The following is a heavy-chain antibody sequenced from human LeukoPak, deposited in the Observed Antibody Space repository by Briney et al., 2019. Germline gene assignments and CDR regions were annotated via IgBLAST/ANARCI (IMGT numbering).Heavy chain of an antibody. D-gene: IGHD2-2*02. J-gene: IGHJ6*03. CDR3: ARSTSCYTFPFYYYMDV. CDR1: GDSISTGSYY. V-gene: IGHV4-39*07. Sequence: SETLSHTCTVSGDSISTGSYYWGWIRQPPGKGLEWIGSIYHTGNTYYNPSLRSRATISVDTSKNHFSLKLNSVTAADTAVYYCARSTSCYTFPFYYYMDVWGKGTTVTVSS. CDR2: IYHTGNT.